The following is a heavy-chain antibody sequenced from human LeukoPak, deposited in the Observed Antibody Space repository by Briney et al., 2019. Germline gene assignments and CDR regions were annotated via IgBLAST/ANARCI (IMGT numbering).Heavy chain of an antibody. CDR3: ARHKDYYYSYMDV. J-gene: IGHJ6*03. CDR1: GGSFSGYY. CDR2: INHSGST. V-gene: IGHV4-34*01. Sequence: PSETLSLTCAVYGGSFSGYYWSWIRQPPGKGLEWIGEINHSGSTNYNPSLKSRVTISVDTSKNQFSLKLSSVTAADTAVYYCARHKDYYYSYMDVWQRDHGHHLL.